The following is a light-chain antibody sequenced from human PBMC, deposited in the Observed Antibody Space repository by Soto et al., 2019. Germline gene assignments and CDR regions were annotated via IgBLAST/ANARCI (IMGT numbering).Light chain of an antibody. CDR2: EVS. CDR1: SSDVGGYNF. J-gene: IGLJ1*01. CDR3: TSYTQTSPLV. V-gene: IGLV2-14*01. Sequence: QSVLTQPASVSGSPGQSITISCTGTSSDVGGYNFVCWFQQHPGKVPKLLIYEVSNRPSGVSNRFSGSKSGNTASLTISGLQPEDEADYYCTSYTQTSPLVCGTGTKVTVL.